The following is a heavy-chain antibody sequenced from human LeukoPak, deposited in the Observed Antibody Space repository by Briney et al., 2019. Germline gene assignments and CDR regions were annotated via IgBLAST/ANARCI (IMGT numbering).Heavy chain of an antibody. Sequence: GGSLRLSCAASGFTFSDYYMSWIRQAPGKGLEWVSYISSSSSYTNYADSVKGRFTISRDNAKNSLYLQMNSLRAEDTALYYCAKDAGAGPSYYFDYWGQGTLVTVSS. J-gene: IGHJ4*02. CDR3: AKDAGAGPSYYFDY. D-gene: IGHD6-19*01. V-gene: IGHV3-11*05. CDR1: GFTFSDYY. CDR2: ISSSSSYT.